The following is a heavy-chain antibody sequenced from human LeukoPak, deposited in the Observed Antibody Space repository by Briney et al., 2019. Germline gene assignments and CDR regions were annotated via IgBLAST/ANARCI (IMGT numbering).Heavy chain of an antibody. V-gene: IGHV4-61*01. D-gene: IGHD3-9*01. CDR3: ARRYFDFNGSFDY. CDR2: IYYSGST. CDR1: GGSVSSVSYY. J-gene: IGHJ4*02. Sequence: SDTLSLTCTVSGGSVSSVSYYWSWIRQPPGKGLEWIGYIYYSGSTNYNPSLKSRVTISVDTSKNQFSLKLSSVTAADTAVYYCARRYFDFNGSFDYWGQGTLVTVSS.